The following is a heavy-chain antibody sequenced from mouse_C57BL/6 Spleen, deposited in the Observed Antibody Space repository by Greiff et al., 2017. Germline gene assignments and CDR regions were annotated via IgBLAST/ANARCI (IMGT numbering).Heavy chain of an antibody. V-gene: IGHV14-1*01. CDR3: TTPYGNYPAWFAY. Sequence: EVHLVESGAELVRPGASVKLSCTASGFNIKDYYMHWVKQRPEQGLEWIGRIDPEDGDTEYAPKFQGKATMTADTSSNPAYLQLSSLTSEDTAVYYCTTPYGNYPAWFAYWGQGTLVTVSA. D-gene: IGHD2-1*01. J-gene: IGHJ3*01. CDR1: GFNIKDYY. CDR2: IDPEDGDT.